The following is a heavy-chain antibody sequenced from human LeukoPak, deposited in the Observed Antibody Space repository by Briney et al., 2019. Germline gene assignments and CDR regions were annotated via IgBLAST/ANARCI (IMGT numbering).Heavy chain of an antibody. V-gene: IGHV1-2*02. CDR3: AREDGSGSFDY. Sequence: ASVKVSCKASGYTFTGYYLHWVRQAPGQGLEWMGCVNPNSGGTNYAQKFQGRVTMTRDTSISTAYMELSRLRSDDTAVYYCAREDGSGSFDYWGQGTLVTVSS. D-gene: IGHD3-10*01. CDR1: GYTFTGYY. CDR2: VNPNSGGT. J-gene: IGHJ4*02.